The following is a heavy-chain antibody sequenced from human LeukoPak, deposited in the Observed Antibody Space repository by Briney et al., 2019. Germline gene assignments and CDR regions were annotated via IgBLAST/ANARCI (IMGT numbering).Heavy chain of an antibody. Sequence: PGGSLRLSCAASGFTFSSYGMHWVRQAPAQGQERVAFIRYDGSNKYYADSVKGRFTISRDNSKNTLYLQMNSLRAEDTAVYYCAKDTTPPKAGFDPWGQGTLVTVSS. V-gene: IGHV3-30*02. CDR3: AKDTTPPKAGFDP. D-gene: IGHD1-14*01. CDR1: GFTFSSYG. J-gene: IGHJ5*02. CDR2: IRYDGSNK.